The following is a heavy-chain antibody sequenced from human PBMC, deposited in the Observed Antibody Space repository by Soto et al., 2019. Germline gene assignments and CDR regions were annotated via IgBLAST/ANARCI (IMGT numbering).Heavy chain of an antibody. CDR2: IYYSGST. J-gene: IGHJ4*02. CDR3: ARRQQSFEY. V-gene: IGHV4-39*01. D-gene: IGHD6-13*01. CDR1: GGSISSSSYY. Sequence: SETLSLTCTVSGGSISSSSYYWGWIRQPPGKGLEWIGSIYYSGSTYYNPSLKSRVTISVDTSKNQFSLKLSSVTAADTAVYYCARRQQSFEYWGQGTLVTVSS.